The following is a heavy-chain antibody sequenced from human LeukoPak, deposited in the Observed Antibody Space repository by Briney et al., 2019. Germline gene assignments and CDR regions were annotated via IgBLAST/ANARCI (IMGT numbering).Heavy chain of an antibody. D-gene: IGHD3-22*01. J-gene: IGHJ4*02. Sequence: ASVKVSCKTSGYTFSRHGITWVRQAPGQGLEWMGWVSGYNGNTNYAQNLQGRVTMTTDTSTNTAYMELRSLRSDDTAVYYCAKDIHPGLDSGASCCFDYWGQGTPVTVSS. V-gene: IGHV1-18*01. CDR1: GYTFSRHG. CDR3: AKDIHPGLDSGASCCFDY. CDR2: VSGYNGNT.